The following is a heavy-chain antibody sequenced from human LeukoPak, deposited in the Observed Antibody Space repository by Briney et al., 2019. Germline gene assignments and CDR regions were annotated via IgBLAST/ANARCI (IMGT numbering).Heavy chain of an antibody. D-gene: IGHD3-10*01. Sequence: GGSLRLSCAASGFTFSSYGMHWVRQAPGKGLEWVAVISYDGSNKYYADSVKGRFTISRDNSKNTLYLQMNSLRAEDTAVYYCAKDRGGPDWYFDLWGRGTLVTVSS. V-gene: IGHV3-30*18. CDR1: GFTFSSYG. J-gene: IGHJ2*01. CDR2: ISYDGSNK. CDR3: AKDRGGPDWYFDL.